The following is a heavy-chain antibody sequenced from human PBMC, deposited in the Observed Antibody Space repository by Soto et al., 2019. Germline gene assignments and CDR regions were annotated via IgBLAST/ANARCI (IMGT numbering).Heavy chain of an antibody. CDR1: GGSISSGGYY. CDR2: IYYSGST. CDR3: ASTCIAAAGTGPACYYYGMDV. J-gene: IGHJ6*01. Sequence: SEPLSLTCTVSGGSISSGGYYWRWIRQHPGRGLEWIGYIYYSGSTYYHPSLKSRVTISVDTSNNQFSLKLSSVTAADTAVYYCASTCIAAAGTGPACYYYGMDVWGQGTTVT. D-gene: IGHD6-13*01. V-gene: IGHV4-31*03.